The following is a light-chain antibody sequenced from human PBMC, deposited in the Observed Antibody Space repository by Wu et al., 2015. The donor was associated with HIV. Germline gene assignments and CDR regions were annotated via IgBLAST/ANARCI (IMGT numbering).Light chain of an antibody. Sequence: IVMTQSPGTLSVSPGERATLSCRASQSVSSSYLAWYQQKPGQAPRLLIYGASSRATGIPDRFSGSGSGTDFTLTISRLEPEDFAVYYCQQYRSSLYTFGQGTTLEIK. CDR1: QSVSSSY. J-gene: IGKJ2*01. CDR2: GAS. CDR3: QQYRSSLYT. V-gene: IGKV3-20*01.